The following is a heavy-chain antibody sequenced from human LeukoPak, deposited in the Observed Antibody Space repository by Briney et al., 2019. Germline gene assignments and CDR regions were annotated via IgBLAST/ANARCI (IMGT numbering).Heavy chain of an antibody. J-gene: IGHJ6*02. V-gene: IGHV4-31*03. CDR2: IYYSGST. CDR1: GGSISSSSYY. CDR3: ARGGYYYSYGMDV. Sequence: PSETLSLTCTVSGGSISSSSYYWSWIRQHPGKGLEWIGYIYYSGSTSYNPSLKSRVTISVDTSKNQLSLKLSSVTAADTAVYYCARGGYYYSYGMDVWGQGTTVTVSS.